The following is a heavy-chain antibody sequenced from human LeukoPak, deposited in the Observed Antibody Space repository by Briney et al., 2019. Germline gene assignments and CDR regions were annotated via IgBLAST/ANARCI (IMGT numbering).Heavy chain of an antibody. J-gene: IGHJ4*02. CDR3: ARVMITMVRGAQPFDY. CDR1: GFTFSSYE. Sequence: PGGSLRLSCAASGFTFSSYEMNWVRQAPGKGLEWVSYISSSGSTIYYADSVKGQFTISRDNAKNSLYLQMNSLRAEDTAVYYCARVMITMVRGAQPFDYWGQGTLVTVSS. CDR2: ISSSGSTI. D-gene: IGHD3-10*01. V-gene: IGHV3-48*03.